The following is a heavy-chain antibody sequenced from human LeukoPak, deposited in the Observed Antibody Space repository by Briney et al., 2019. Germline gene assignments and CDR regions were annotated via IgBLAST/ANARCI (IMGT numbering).Heavy chain of an antibody. Sequence: GASVKVSCKASGYTFTGYYMHWVRQAPGQGLEWMGWINPNSGGTNYAQKFQGRVTITADKSTSTAYMELSSLRSEDTAVYYCARGTSGSYRSTPQFWGQGTLVTVSS. CDR2: INPNSGGT. V-gene: IGHV1-2*02. CDR1: GYTFTGYY. CDR3: ARGTSGSYRSTPQF. D-gene: IGHD1-26*01. J-gene: IGHJ4*02.